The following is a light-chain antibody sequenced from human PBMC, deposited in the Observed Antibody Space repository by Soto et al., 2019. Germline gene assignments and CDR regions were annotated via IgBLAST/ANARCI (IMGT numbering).Light chain of an antibody. CDR1: QSISIW. Sequence: DIQMTQSPSTLSASVGDRVTITCRASQSISIWLAWYQQKPGKAPKILIYKASSLESGVPSRCSSSGAGTEFTLPISSLQPDDFATYYCQQYSTYTPRTFGQGTKVDIK. CDR3: QQYSTYTPRT. J-gene: IGKJ1*01. CDR2: KAS. V-gene: IGKV1-5*03.